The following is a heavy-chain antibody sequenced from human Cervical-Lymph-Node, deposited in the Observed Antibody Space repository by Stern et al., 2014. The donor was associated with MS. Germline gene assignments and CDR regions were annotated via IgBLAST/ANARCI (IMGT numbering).Heavy chain of an antibody. CDR2: ILPVFGTP. J-gene: IGHJ6*02. CDR3: ARTYCFDDSDYCYPRYYYGMDV. CDR1: GGTFTNYA. V-gene: IGHV1-69*06. Sequence: VQLVESGAELKKPGSSVKVSCKAPGGTFTNYAFTWVRQAPGQGLEWMGGILPVFGTPNYAQRFRGRVTITAAKSTRTAYLETGSLGSEDTAVYYCARTYCFDDSDYCYPRYYYGMDVWGQGTTVTVSS. D-gene: IGHD3-22*01.